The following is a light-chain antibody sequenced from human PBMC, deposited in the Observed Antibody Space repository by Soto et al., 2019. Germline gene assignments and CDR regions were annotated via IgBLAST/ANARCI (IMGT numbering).Light chain of an antibody. CDR2: DAS. Sequence: DIQMTQSPSTLSASAGDRVSITCRASQSINRWLAWYQQKPGKAPKLLINDASSLESGVPSRFSGSGSGTEFTLTISSLQPDDFATYYCQQFHSFPITFGQGTRLDVK. CDR3: QQFHSFPIT. J-gene: IGKJ5*01. CDR1: QSINRW. V-gene: IGKV1-5*01.